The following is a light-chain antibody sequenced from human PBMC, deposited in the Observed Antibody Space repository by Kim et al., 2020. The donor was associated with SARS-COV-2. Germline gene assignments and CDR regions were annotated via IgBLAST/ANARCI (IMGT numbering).Light chain of an antibody. CDR2: RTS. CDR1: QGITTY. V-gene: IGKV1-9*01. CDR3: QQFDVYPYT. Sequence: DIQLTQSPSFLSASVGDRVTITCRTSQGITTYLAWYQQKPRKAPKLLIYRTSTLQSGVPPRFSGSGSGTEFTLTVSSLQPEDFATYFCQQFDVYPYTFGQGTKLEI. J-gene: IGKJ2*01.